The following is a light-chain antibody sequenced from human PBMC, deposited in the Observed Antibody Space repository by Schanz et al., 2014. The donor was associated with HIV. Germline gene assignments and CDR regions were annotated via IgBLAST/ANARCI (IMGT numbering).Light chain of an antibody. CDR2: GAS. CDR1: QSVDSSY. Sequence: EIVLTQSPGTLSLSLGERATLSCRASQSVDSSYLTWYQQKPGQAPRLLIYGASTRVTGIPARFSGSGSGTEFTLTISSLQSEDFAVYYCQQYNDWPPITFGQGTRLEIK. V-gene: IGKV3-15*01. CDR3: QQYNDWPPIT. J-gene: IGKJ5*01.